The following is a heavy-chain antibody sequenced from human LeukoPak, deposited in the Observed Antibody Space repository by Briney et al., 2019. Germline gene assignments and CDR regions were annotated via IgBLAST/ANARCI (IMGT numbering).Heavy chain of an antibody. CDR3: ARDFAGDRDY. CDR2: INPNGITT. V-gene: IGHV3-74*01. J-gene: IGHJ4*02. D-gene: IGHD4-17*01. CDR1: GFIFRNYW. Sequence: GGSLRLSCAASGFIFRNYWMHWVRQAPGKGLVWVARINPNGITTTYTDSVKGRFTISRDNAKNTLYLQMNSLRAEDTAVYYCARDFAGDRDYWGQGTLVTVSS.